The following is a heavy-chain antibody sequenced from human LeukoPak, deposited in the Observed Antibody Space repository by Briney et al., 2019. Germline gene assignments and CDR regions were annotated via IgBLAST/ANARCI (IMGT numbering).Heavy chain of an antibody. D-gene: IGHD3-16*01. CDR1: GGIFSSYA. CDR2: IIPIFGTA. V-gene: IGHV1-69*05. J-gene: IGHJ4*02. Sequence: SVKVSCKASGGIFSSYAISWVRQAPGQGLEWMGRIIPIFGTANYAQKFQGRVTITTDESTSTAYMELSSLRSEDTVVYYCARALIRGDSDYWGQGTLVTVSS. CDR3: ARALIRGDSDY.